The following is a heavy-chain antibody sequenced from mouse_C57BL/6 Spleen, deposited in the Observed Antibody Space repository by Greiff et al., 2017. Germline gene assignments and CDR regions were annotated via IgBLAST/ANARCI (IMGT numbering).Heavy chain of an antibody. CDR1: GYTFTDYY. CDR2: INPNNGGT. CDR3: GGSSFAY. Sequence: EVQLQQSGPELVKPGASVKISCKASGYTFTDYYMNWVKQSHGKSLEWIGDINPNNGGTSYNQKFKGKAILTVDKASSTAYMELRSLTSEDSAVYYCGGSSFAYWGQGTLVTVSA. D-gene: IGHD1-3*01. J-gene: IGHJ3*01. V-gene: IGHV1-26*01.